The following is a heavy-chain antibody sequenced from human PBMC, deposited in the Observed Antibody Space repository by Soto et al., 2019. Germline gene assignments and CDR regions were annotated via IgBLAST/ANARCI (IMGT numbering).Heavy chain of an antibody. J-gene: IGHJ5*01. Sequence: PSETLSLTCTVSGGSISSYYWSWIRQPAGKGLEWIGRIYTSGSTNYNPSLKSRVAISLDTSKSQFSLNVTSVTAADTAVYFCARGRYCLTGRCFPNWFDSWGQGTLVTVSS. D-gene: IGHD2-15*01. V-gene: IGHV4-4*07. CDR2: IYTSGST. CDR1: GGSISSYY. CDR3: ARGRYCLTGRCFPNWFDS.